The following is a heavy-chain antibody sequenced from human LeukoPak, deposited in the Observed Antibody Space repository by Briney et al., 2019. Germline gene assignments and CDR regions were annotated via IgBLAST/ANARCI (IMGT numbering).Heavy chain of an antibody. CDR3: ATYTIRDCTNGVCHLPYYYYYYGMDV. CDR1: GGSISSGGYY. D-gene: IGHD2-8*01. V-gene: IGHV4-31*03. J-gene: IGHJ6*02. CDR2: IYYSGST. Sequence: SQTLSLTCTVSGGSISSGGYYWSWIRQHPGKGLEWIGYIYYSGSTYYKPSLKSRVTISVDTSKNQFSLKLSSVTAADTAVYYCATYTIRDCTNGVCHLPYYYYYYGMDVWGQGTTVTVSS.